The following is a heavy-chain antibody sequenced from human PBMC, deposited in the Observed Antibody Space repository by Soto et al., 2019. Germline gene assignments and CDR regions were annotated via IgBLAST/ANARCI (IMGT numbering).Heavy chain of an antibody. J-gene: IGHJ5*02. V-gene: IGHV1-24*01. CDR3: ATLSLAARPINWFDP. D-gene: IGHD6-6*01. Sequence: ASVKVSCKVSGYTLTELSMHWVRQAPGKGLEWMGGFDPEDGETIYAQKFQGRVTMTEDTSTDTAYMELSSLRSEDTAVYYWATLSLAARPINWFDPWGQGTLVTVSS. CDR2: FDPEDGET. CDR1: GYTLTELS.